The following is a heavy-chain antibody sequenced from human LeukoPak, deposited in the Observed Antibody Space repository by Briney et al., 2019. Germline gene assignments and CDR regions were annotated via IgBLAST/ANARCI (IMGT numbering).Heavy chain of an antibody. CDR1: GYPFTTWE. CDR2: VHPNSGNT. D-gene: IGHD1-14*01. CDR3: ARGPRNDP. V-gene: IGHV1-8*01. J-gene: IGHJ5*02. Sequence: GASVKVSCETFGYPFTTWEINWVRQAAGQGLEWMGWVHPNSGNTAYAQKFQGRVTMTRDTSISTAYMELSGLRFDDTAVYFCARGPRNDPWGQGTLVTVSS.